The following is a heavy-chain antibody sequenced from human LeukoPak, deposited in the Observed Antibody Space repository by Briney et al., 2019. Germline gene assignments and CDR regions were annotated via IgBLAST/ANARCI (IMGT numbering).Heavy chain of an antibody. CDR3: ARDHMPDLRATGGFEI. Sequence: SHTLSITCTVSGCSISSGGYYSRWIRQPPGKGLNRLGYFYYSGSKNYNPSLKTRVTISVDTSKNQFSLRMRSVTAADTAVYYCARDHMPDLRATGGFEIWGQGTMVTVSS. J-gene: IGHJ3*02. CDR2: FYYSGSK. V-gene: IGHV4-61*08. CDR1: GCSISSGGYY. D-gene: IGHD1-26*01.